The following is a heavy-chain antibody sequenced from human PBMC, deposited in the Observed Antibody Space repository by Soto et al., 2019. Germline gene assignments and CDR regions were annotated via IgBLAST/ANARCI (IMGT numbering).Heavy chain of an antibody. Sequence: GGSLRLSCEVSGFTFGYYWMHWVRQAPGKGLEWVSRVDSDGNGATYADSVRGRFTISRDNAKNTLYLQITGLGVEDTAMYYCARGKYIGSYYFDPWGQGTPVTVSS. J-gene: IGHJ4*02. V-gene: IGHV3-74*01. CDR3: ARGKYIGSYYFDP. CDR2: VDSDGNGA. D-gene: IGHD1-26*01. CDR1: GFTFGYYW.